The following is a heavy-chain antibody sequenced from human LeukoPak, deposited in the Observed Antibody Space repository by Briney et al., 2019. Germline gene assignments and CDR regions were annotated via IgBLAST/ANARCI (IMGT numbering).Heavy chain of an antibody. J-gene: IGHJ6*02. CDR2: ISSSGSTI. CDR1: GFTFSDYY. Sequence: GGSLRLSCAASGFTFSDYYMSWIRQAPGKGLEWVSYISSSGSTIYYADSVKGRFTISRDNAKNSLYLQMNSLRAEDTAVYYCARESLSTTTEYYYGMYVWGQGTTVTVSS. V-gene: IGHV3-11*01. D-gene: IGHD4-11*01. CDR3: ARESLSTTTEYYYGMYV.